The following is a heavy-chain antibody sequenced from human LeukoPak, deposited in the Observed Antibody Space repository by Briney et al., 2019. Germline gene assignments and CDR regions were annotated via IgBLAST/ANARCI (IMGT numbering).Heavy chain of an antibody. Sequence: GGSLRLSCAASGFTFSSYSMNWVRQAPGKGLDWVSSISSSSSYIYYADSVKGRFTISRDNAKNSLYLQMNSLRAEDTAVYYCARAASGYSSGWYGYFQHWGQGTLVTVSS. CDR2: ISSSSSYI. V-gene: IGHV3-21*01. D-gene: IGHD6-19*01. CDR3: ARAASGYSSGWYGYFQH. CDR1: GFTFSSYS. J-gene: IGHJ1*01.